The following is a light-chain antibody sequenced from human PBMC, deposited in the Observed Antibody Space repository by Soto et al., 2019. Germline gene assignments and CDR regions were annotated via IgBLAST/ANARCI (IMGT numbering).Light chain of an antibody. CDR1: QSVSNN. CDR2: GAT. V-gene: IGKV3-15*01. J-gene: IGKJ4*01. CDR3: QQHNDWPLT. Sequence: EIVMTQSPATLSVSPGERVTLSCSASQSVSNNLAWYQQKPGQAPRLLIYGATATATGIPARFSGSGSGTEFTLTISSLQSEDCAVYYCQQHNDWPLTFGGGTKVEIK.